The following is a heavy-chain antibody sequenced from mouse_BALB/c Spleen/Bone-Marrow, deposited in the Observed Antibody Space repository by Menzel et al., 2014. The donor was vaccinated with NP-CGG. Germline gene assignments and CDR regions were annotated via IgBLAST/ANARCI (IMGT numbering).Heavy chain of an antibody. J-gene: IGHJ3*01. V-gene: IGHV6-6*02. CDR2: VRLKSKNYAT. CDR3: TRSDLLRLPWFPY. D-gene: IGHD1-2*01. Sequence: EVQRVEFGGGVAQPGGSMKFSCFASGFTFSNYWMNWVRQSPEKGLEWVAEVRLKSKNYATHYAESVKGRFTTSRDDSKSSVYLQMNNLRAEDTGIYYYTRSDLLRLPWFPYWGQGILVTGSA. CDR1: GFTFSNYW.